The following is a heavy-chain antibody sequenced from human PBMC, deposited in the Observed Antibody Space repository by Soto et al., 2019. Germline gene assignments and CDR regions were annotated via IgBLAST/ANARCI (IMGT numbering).Heavy chain of an antibody. J-gene: IGHJ3*02. V-gene: IGHV1-8*01. D-gene: IGHD6-19*01. CDR1: GYTFTSYD. CDR2: MNPNSGNR. CDR3: ARGQAVGGTGDAFDI. Sequence: QVQLVQSGAEVKKPGASVKVSCKASGYTFTSYDINWVRQATGQGLEWMGWMNPNSGNRGYAQKVQAGGTMTRNTSISTAYMELSSLGSEDTAVYYGARGQAVGGTGDAFDIWGQGTMVTVSS.